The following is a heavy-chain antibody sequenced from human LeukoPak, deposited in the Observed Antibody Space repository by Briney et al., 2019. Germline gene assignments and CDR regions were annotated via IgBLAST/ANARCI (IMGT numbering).Heavy chain of an antibody. J-gene: IGHJ4*02. V-gene: IGHV5-51*01. CDR2: FYPGDSDT. Sequence: GEALKISCNGSGYSFANYWIARVRQMPGKGLESVGIFYPGDSDTRYSPSFQGEVTMSADKSINTAYLQWSSLKASDTAVYYCARRQGCSSTSFPPDYWGQGTLVTVS. CDR3: ARRQGCSSTSFPPDY. CDR1: GYSFANYW. D-gene: IGHD2-2*01.